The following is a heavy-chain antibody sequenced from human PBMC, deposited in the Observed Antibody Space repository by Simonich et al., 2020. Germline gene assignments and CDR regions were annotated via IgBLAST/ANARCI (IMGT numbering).Heavy chain of an antibody. CDR3: ARVGYSNYYYYGMDV. Sequence: QVQLQESGPGLVKPSETLSLTCAVSGYSISSGYSWGGIRQPPGKGLAWLGRIYHRGRTYHNPYLKSRVTISVDTSKNQFSLKLSAVTAADTAVYYCARVGYSNYYYYGMDVWGQGTTVTVSS. V-gene: IGHV4-38-2*01. CDR1: GYSISSGYS. CDR2: IYHRGRT. D-gene: IGHD6-13*01. J-gene: IGHJ6*02.